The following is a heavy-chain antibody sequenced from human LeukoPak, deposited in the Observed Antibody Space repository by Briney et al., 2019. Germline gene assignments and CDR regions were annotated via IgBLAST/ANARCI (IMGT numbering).Heavy chain of an antibody. CDR3: AREGDYYDSSGPLGY. CDR2: IYHSGST. Sequence: SETLSLTCTVSGYSISSGYYWGWIRQPPGKGLEWIGSIYHSGSTYYNPSLKSRVTISVDTSKNQFSLKLSSVTAADTAVYYCAREGDYYDSSGPLGYWGQGTLVTVSS. CDR1: GYSISSGYY. J-gene: IGHJ4*02. D-gene: IGHD3-22*01. V-gene: IGHV4-38-2*02.